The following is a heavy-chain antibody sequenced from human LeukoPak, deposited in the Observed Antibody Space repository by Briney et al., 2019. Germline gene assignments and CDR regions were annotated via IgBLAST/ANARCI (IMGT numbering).Heavy chain of an antibody. D-gene: IGHD4-23*01. V-gene: IGHV3-23*01. CDR1: GFTFSSYA. J-gene: IGHJ5*02. CDR3: AKAGGLRRLPFDP. Sequence: PGGSLRLSCAASGFTFSSYAMSWVRQAPGKGLEWVSTFSGTSTNSYADAVKGRVTISRDNSKNTLYLQMNSLRDEDTAVYYCAKAGGLRRLPFDPWGQGTLVTVSS. CDR2: FSGTSTN.